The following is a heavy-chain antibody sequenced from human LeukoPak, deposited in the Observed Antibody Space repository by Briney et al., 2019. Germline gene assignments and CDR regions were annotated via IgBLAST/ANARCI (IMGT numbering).Heavy chain of an antibody. D-gene: IGHD6-19*01. CDR1: GLTFSSYA. CDR2: ISGSGGST. Sequence: GGSLRLSCAASGLTFSSYAMSWVRQAPGKGLEWVSAISGSGGSTYYADSVKGRFTISRDNSKNTLYLQMNSLRAEDTAVYYCAKDVGTIIAVAGTIDYWGQGTLVTVSS. V-gene: IGHV3-23*01. J-gene: IGHJ4*02. CDR3: AKDVGTIIAVAGTIDY.